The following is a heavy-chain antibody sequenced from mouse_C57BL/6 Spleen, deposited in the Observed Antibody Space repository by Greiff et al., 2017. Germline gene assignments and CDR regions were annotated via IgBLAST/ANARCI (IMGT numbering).Heavy chain of an antibody. CDR2: IYPGDGDT. Sequence: VQLQQSGPELVKPGASVKISCKASGYAFSSSWMNWVKQRPGKGLEWIGRIYPGDGDTNYNGKFKGKATLTADKSSSTAYMQLSSLTSEDSAVYFCARRGVFISEGYAMDYWGQGTSVTVSS. J-gene: IGHJ4*01. CDR3: ARRGVFISEGYAMDY. CDR1: GYAFSSSW. D-gene: IGHD1-1*01. V-gene: IGHV1-82*01.